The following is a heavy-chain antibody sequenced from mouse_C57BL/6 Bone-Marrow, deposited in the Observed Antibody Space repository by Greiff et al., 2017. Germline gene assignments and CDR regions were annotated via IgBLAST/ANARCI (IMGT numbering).Heavy chain of an antibody. V-gene: IGHV5-2*03. J-gene: IGHJ2*01. Sequence: EVKLVESGGGLVQPGESLKLSCESNEYEFPSHDMSWVRKTPEKRLELVAAINSDGGSTYYPDTMERRFIISRDNTKKTLYLQMSSLRSEDTALYYCARPGPLWYLYYFDYWGQGTTLTVSS. CDR3: ARPGPLWYLYYFDY. CDR1: EYEFPSHD. D-gene: IGHD2-1*01. CDR2: INSDGGST.